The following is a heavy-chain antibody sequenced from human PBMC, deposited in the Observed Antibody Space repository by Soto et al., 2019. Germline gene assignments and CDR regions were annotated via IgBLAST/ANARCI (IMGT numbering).Heavy chain of an antibody. Sequence: QVQLVQSGAEVKKPGSSVKVSCKASGGTFSSYAISWVRQAPGQGLEWMGGVIPIFGTANYAQKFQGRVTITADESTSTAYMELSSLRSEDTAVYYCARPYYDILTGYPGAAFDIWGQGIMVTVSS. CDR3: ARPYYDILTGYPGAAFDI. D-gene: IGHD3-9*01. CDR1: GGTFSSYA. V-gene: IGHV1-69*01. J-gene: IGHJ3*02. CDR2: VIPIFGTA.